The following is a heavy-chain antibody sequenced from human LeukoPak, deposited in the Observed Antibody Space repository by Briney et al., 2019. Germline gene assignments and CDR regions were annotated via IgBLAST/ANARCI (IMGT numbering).Heavy chain of an antibody. CDR3: ARYSPYYDSSGYAFDI. Sequence: SKTLSLTCTVSGGSISSYYWGWIQQPPGKGLEWIGYIYYSGSTNYNPSLKSRVTISVDTSKNQFSLKLSSVTAADTAVYYCARYSPYYDSSGYAFDIWGQGTMVTVSS. D-gene: IGHD3-22*01. V-gene: IGHV4-59*01. CDR2: IYYSGST. CDR1: GGSISSYY. J-gene: IGHJ3*02.